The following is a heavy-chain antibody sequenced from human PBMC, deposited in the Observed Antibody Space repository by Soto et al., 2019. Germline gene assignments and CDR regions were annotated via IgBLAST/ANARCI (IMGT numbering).Heavy chain of an antibody. Sequence: QITLKESGPPLVKPTQTLTLTCTFSGFSLSTSGVGVGWIRQPPGKALEWLALIYWDDDKRYSPSLKSRLTITKDTSKNQVVLTMTNMDPVDTATYYCAHRLPYCGGDCNPFDYWGQGTLVTVSS. CDR3: AHRLPYCGGDCNPFDY. CDR2: IYWDDDK. D-gene: IGHD2-21*02. J-gene: IGHJ4*02. V-gene: IGHV2-5*02. CDR1: GFSLSTSGVG.